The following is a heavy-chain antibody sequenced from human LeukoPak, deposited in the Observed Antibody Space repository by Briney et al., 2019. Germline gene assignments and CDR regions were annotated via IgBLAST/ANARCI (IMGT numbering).Heavy chain of an antibody. D-gene: IGHD6-13*01. CDR3: AREEVYNTYSGRSRTYNWFDP. CDR1: GYTFTGYY. J-gene: IGHJ5*02. CDR2: INPNSGGT. V-gene: IGHV1-2*02. Sequence: VASVKVSCKASGYTFTGYYMHWVRQAPGQGLEWMGWINPNSGGTNYAQKFQGRVTMTRDTSISTAYMELSRLRSDDTAVYYCAREEVYNTYSGRSRTYNWFDPWGQGTLVTVSS.